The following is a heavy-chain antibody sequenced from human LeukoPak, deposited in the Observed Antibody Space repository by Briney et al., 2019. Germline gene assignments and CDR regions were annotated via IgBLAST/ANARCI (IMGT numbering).Heavy chain of an antibody. CDR1: GFTFSSYS. D-gene: IGHD7-27*01. J-gene: IGHJ4*02. CDR3: ARSYSTGDNGDY. Sequence: GGSLRLSCAASGFTFSSYSMNWVRQAPGKGLEWVSSISGSSSYIYYADSVKGRFTISRDNAKNSLYLQMNSLRAEDTAVYYCARSYSTGDNGDYWGQGTLVTVSS. V-gene: IGHV3-21*01. CDR2: ISGSSSYI.